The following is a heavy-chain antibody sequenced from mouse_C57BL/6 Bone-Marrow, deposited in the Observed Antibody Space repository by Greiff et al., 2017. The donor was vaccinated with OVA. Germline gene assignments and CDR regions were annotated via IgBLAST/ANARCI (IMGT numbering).Heavy chain of an antibody. CDR2: IDPETGGT. Sequence: QVQLQQSGAELVRPGASVTLSCKASGYTFTDYEMHWVKQTPVHGLEWIGAIDPETGGTAYNQKFKGKAILTADKSSSTAYMELRSLTSEDSAVYYCTSYYGSSFGCWGQGTTLTVSS. V-gene: IGHV1-15*01. J-gene: IGHJ2*01. CDR1: GYTFTDYE. CDR3: TSYYGSSFGC. D-gene: IGHD1-1*01.